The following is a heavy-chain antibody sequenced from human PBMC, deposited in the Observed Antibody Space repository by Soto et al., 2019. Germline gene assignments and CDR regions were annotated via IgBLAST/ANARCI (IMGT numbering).Heavy chain of an antibody. J-gene: IGHJ6*02. CDR3: ARDPRIAAAGTHYYYYGMDV. D-gene: IGHD6-13*01. CDR1: GGSISSYY. CDR2: IYTSGST. V-gene: IGHV4-4*07. Sequence: SETLSLTCTFSGGSISSYYWSWIRQPAGKGLEWIGRIYTSGSTNYNPSLKSRVTMSVDTSKNQFSLKLSSVTAADTAVYYCARDPRIAAAGTHYYYYGMDVWGQGTTVTVSS.